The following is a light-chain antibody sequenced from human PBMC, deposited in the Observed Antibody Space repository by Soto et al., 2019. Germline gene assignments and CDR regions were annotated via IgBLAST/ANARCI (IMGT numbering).Light chain of an antibody. CDR1: SSDVGGYNY. CDR3: SSYTSSSTAV. V-gene: IGLV2-14*01. Sequence: QSVLTQPASVSGSPGQSITLSCTGTSSDVGGYNYVSWYQQHPGKAPKLMIYDVSNRPSGVSNRFSGSKSGDTASLTISGLQAEDEADYYCSSYTSSSTAVFGGGTQLTVL. J-gene: IGLJ2*01. CDR2: DVS.